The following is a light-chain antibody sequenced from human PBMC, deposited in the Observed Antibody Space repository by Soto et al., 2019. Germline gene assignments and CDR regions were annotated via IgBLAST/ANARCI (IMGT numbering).Light chain of an antibody. V-gene: IGKV3-20*01. CDR1: QSVSSSY. J-gene: IGKJ4*01. Sequence: EVVLTQSPGTLSLSPGEGATLSCRASQSVSSSYLAWYQQKAGQAPRLLIFGASSRASGIPDRFSGSGSGTDFTLTISRLGPEDFAMYYCQQYGSSPLTFGGGTKVEIK. CDR3: QQYGSSPLT. CDR2: GAS.